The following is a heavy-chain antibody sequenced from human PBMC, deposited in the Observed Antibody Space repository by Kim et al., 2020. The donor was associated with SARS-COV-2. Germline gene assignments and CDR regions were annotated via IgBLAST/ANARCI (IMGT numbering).Heavy chain of an antibody. CDR2: IYYSGST. Sequence: SETLSLTCTVSGGSISSSSYYWGWIRQPPGKGLEWIGSIYYSGSTYYNPSLKSRVTISVDTSKNQFSLKLSSVTAADTAVYYCARQFLWELLDVGFDYWGQGTLVTVSS. CDR1: GGSISSSSYY. V-gene: IGHV4-39*01. CDR3: ARQFLWELLDVGFDY. J-gene: IGHJ4*02. D-gene: IGHD1-26*01.